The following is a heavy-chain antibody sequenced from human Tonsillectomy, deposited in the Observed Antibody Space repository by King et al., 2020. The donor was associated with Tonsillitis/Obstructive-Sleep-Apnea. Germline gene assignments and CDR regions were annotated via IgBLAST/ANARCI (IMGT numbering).Heavy chain of an antibody. V-gene: IGHV3-23*04. CDR1: GFTFSSYA. CDR3: AKDSPEYCSSTSCPGGWFDP. CDR2: ISGSGGST. D-gene: IGHD2-2*01. J-gene: IGHJ5*02. Sequence: EVQLVESGGGLVQPGGSLRLSCAASGFTFSSYAMSWVRQAPGKGLEWVSAISGSGGSTYYADSVKGRFTISRDNSKNTLYLQMNSLRAEDTAVYYCAKDSPEYCSSTSCPGGWFDPWGQGTLVTVSS.